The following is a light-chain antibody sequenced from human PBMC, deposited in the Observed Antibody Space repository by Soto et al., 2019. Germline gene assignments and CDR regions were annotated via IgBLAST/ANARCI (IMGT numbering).Light chain of an antibody. CDR2: DNN. J-gene: IGLJ3*02. V-gene: IGLV1-51*01. Sequence: QSVLTQPPSGSAAPGQKVTISCSGSSSNIGSNYVSWYQQLRGTAPKLLLYDNNKRPSGIPDRFSGSKSATSATLGITGLQTGDEADYYCQSFDSSLRGVFGGGTKVTVL. CDR3: QSFDSSLRGV. CDR1: SSNIGSNY.